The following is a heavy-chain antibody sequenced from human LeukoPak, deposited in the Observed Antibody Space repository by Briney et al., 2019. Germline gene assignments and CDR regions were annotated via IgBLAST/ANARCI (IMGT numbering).Heavy chain of an antibody. J-gene: IGHJ4*02. CDR3: ARESGSYNSFDY. CDR1: GGSISSYY. V-gene: IGHV4-59*01. CDR2: IYYSGST. D-gene: IGHD1-26*01. Sequence: SETLSLTCTVSGGSISSYYWSWIRQPPGKGLEWIGYIYYSGSTNYNPSLKSRVTISVDTSKNQFSLKLSSVTAAYTAVYYCARESGSYNSFDYWGQGTLVTVSS.